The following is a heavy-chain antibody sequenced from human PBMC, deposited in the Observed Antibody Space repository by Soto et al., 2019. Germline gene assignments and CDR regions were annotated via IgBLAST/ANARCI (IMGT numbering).Heavy chain of an antibody. D-gene: IGHD2-15*01. Sequence: GASVKVSCKASGYTFTSYAMHWVRQAPGQRLEWMGWTNAGNGNTKYSQKFQGRVTITRDTSASTAYMELSSLRSEDTAVYYCARAHVTVVTRIVRYFDLWGRGTLVTVSS. CDR1: GYTFTSYA. J-gene: IGHJ2*01. CDR2: TNAGNGNT. CDR3: ARAHVTVVTRIVRYFDL. V-gene: IGHV1-3*01.